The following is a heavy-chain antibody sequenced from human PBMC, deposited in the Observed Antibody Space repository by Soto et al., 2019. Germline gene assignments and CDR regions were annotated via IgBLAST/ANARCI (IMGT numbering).Heavy chain of an antibody. D-gene: IGHD2-15*01. Sequence: QVQLVQSGPEVKKSGASVKVSCKASGYTFTGYYIHWVRQAPGQGLEWMGEIGPNSGDTKYAQKFQGRVTMTRDTSISTVYMELSNLSPDDTAVYYCGRGRSGELVGFYWGQGTLVTVYS. CDR2: IGPNSGDT. CDR3: GRGRSGELVGFY. V-gene: IGHV1-2*02. CDR1: GYTFTGYY. J-gene: IGHJ4*02.